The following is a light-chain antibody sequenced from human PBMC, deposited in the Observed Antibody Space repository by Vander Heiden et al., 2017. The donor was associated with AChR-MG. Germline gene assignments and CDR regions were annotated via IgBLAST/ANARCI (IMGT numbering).Light chain of an antibody. CDR2: EVS. J-gene: IGLJ2*01. V-gene: IGLV2-8*01. CDR3: SSYAGSNNLV. Sequence: QSALTPPPSASGSPGQSVTISCTGTRSNIGGYNYVSWYQQHRGKAPKLMIYEVSNRPSGVPDRFSGSKSGNTASLTVSGLQAADEADYYCSSYAGSNNLVFGGGTKLTVL. CDR1: RSNIGGYNY.